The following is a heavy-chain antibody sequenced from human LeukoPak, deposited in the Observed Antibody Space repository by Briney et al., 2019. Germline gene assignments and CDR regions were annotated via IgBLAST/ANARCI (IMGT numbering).Heavy chain of an antibody. D-gene: IGHD5-24*01. CDR2: ISYDGSNK. CDR3: ARNGPNGYNYWYYGMDV. J-gene: IGHJ6*02. V-gene: IGHV3-30-3*01. CDR1: GFTFSSYA. Sequence: GGSLRLSCAASGFTFSSYAMHWVRQAPGKGLEWVAVISYDGSNKYYADSVKGRFTISRDNSKNTLYLQMNSLRAEDTAVYYCARNGPNGYNYWYYGMDVWGQGTTVTVSS.